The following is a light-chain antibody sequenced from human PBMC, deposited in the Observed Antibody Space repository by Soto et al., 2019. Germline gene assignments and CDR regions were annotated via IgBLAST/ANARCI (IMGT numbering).Light chain of an antibody. Sequence: EIVMTQSPATLSVSPGEGVTLSCRASQSISSNLPWYQQKPGQAPRLLIYGASTRATGIPARFSGSGSGTEFTLTISSLQSEDFAVYYCQQYNNWPGWAFGQGTKVEIK. CDR3: QQYNNWPGWA. CDR1: QSISSN. CDR2: GAS. J-gene: IGKJ1*01. V-gene: IGKV3-15*01.